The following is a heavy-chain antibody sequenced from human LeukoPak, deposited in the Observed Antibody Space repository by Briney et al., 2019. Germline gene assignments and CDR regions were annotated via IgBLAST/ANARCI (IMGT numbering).Heavy chain of an antibody. J-gene: IGHJ4*02. Sequence: GGSLRLSCAASGFTFSSYWMNWARQAPGKGLEWVASINHNGNVNYYVDSVKGRFTISRDNAKNSLYLQMSNLRAEDTAVYYCARSQYGDYGSYFDYWGQGTLVTVSS. CDR1: GFTFSSYW. CDR2: INHNGNVN. V-gene: IGHV3-7*03. D-gene: IGHD4-17*01. CDR3: ARSQYGDYGSYFDY.